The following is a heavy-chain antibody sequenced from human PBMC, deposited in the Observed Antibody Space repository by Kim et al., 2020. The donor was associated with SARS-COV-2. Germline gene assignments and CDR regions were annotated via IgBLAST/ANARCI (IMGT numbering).Heavy chain of an antibody. V-gene: IGHV4-34*01. Sequence: SETLSLTCAVYGGSFSGYYWSWIRQPPGKGLEWIGEINHSGRTNYNPSLKSRVTISVDTSKNQFSLKLTSVTAADTAVYYCARRLSNTSGLGCHYCDLWGQGTLVTVSS. D-gene: IGHD3-10*01. CDR1: GGSFSGYY. CDR2: INHSGRT. CDR3: ARRLSNTSGLGCHYCDL. J-gene: IGHJ4*02.